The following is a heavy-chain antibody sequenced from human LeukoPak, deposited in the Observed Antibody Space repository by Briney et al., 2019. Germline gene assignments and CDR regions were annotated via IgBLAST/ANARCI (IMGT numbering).Heavy chain of an antibody. CDR1: GGTFSSYA. J-gene: IGHJ4*02. D-gene: IGHD6-19*01. CDR2: IIPILGIA. Sequence: GSSVKVSCKASGGTFSSYAISWVRQAPGQGLEWMGRIIPILGIANYAQKFQGRVTITADKSTSTAYMELSSLRSEDTAVYYCASRGQWLVLMRWGQGTLVTVSS. CDR3: ASRGQWLVLMR. V-gene: IGHV1-69*04.